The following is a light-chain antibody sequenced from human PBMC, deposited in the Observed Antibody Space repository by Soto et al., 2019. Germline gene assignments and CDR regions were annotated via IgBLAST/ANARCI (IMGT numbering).Light chain of an antibody. V-gene: IGKV1-9*01. CDR2: SAS. J-gene: IGKJ5*01. Sequence: DIQLTQSPSFLSAAVGDRVTITCRASQGISSYLAWYQQQPGKAPKLLIYSASTLQTGVPSRFSGSGSGTEFTLTISSLQPDDFATYYCQQYDSYPITFAQGTRLEIK. CDR3: QQYDSYPIT. CDR1: QGISSY.